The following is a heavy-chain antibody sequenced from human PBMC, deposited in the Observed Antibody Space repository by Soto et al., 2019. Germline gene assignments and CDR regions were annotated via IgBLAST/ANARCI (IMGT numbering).Heavy chain of an antibody. D-gene: IGHD3-10*01. J-gene: IGHJ6*02. CDR3: ASYTPALGMDV. V-gene: IGHV3-15*01. CDR2: IKSKTDGGTT. CDR1: GFTFSNAW. Sequence: PGGSLRLSCAASGFTFSNAWMSWVRQAPGKGLEWVGRIKSKTDGGTTDYAAPVKGRFTISRDDSKNTLYLQWSSLKASDTAMYYCASYTPALGMDVWGQGTTVTVSS.